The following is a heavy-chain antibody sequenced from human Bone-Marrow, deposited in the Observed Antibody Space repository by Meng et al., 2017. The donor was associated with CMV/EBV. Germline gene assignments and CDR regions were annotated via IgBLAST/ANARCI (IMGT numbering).Heavy chain of an antibody. J-gene: IGHJ4*01. CDR2: ITTSGTSR. CDR3: ARDSGSSWSFDS. D-gene: IGHD2-15*01. CDR1: GFTFSSYS. Sequence: GESLKISCAPSGFTFSSYSFNWVRQAPGMGLEWVSSITTSGTSRYYADSVRGRFTISRDDARNSLYLQMNSLTVEDTAVYYCARDSGSSWSFDSWGHGTLVTVSS. V-gene: IGHV3-21*06.